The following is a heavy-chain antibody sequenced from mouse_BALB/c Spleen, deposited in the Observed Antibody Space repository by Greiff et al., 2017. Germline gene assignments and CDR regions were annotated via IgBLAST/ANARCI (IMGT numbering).Heavy chain of an antibody. CDR2: INPYNDGT. D-gene: IGHD2-1*01. CDR3: ARLGYYGNSWFAY. Sequence: VQLQQSGPELVKPGASVKMSCKASGYTFTSYVMHWVKQKPGQGLEWIGYINPYNDGTKYNEKFKGKATLTSDKSSSTAYMELSSLTSEDSAVYYCARLGYYGNSWFAYWGQGTLVTVSA. J-gene: IGHJ3*01. CDR1: GYTFTSYV. V-gene: IGHV1-14*01.